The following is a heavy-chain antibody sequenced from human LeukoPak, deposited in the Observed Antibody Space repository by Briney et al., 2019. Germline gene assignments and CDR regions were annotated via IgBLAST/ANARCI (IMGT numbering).Heavy chain of an antibody. V-gene: IGHV4-59*01. Sequence: PSETLSLTCTVSGGSISSYYWSWIRQPPGKGLEWIGYFYDSGRNNYNPSLKSRVTISVDTSKNQFSLKLGSVTAADTAVYYCARNDYGDYGAGLDYWGQGTLVTVSS. J-gene: IGHJ4*02. CDR3: ARNDYGDYGAGLDY. CDR2: FYDSGRN. D-gene: IGHD4-17*01. CDR1: GGSISSYY.